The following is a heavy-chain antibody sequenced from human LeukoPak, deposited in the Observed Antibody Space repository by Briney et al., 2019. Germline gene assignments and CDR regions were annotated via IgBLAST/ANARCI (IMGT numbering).Heavy chain of an antibody. J-gene: IGHJ4*02. CDR1: GFTFSSYE. CDR2: I. CDR3: ARVLLSGYDRPIDF. D-gene: IGHD5-12*01. V-gene: IGHV3-48*03. Sequence: PGGSLRLSCAASGFTFSSYEMNWVRQAPGKRLEWVSYIYLADSVKDRFSVSRDNAKNSLYLQMTSLRAEDTGIYYCARVLLSGYDRPIDFWGQGTLVTVPS.